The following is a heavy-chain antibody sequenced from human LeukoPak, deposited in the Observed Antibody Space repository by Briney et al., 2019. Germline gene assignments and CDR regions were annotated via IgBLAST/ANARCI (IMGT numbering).Heavy chain of an antibody. CDR1: GGSISGSSYY. V-gene: IGHV4-39*07. D-gene: IGHD1-26*01. Sequence: SETLSLTCTVSGGSISGSSYYWGWIRQPPGKGLEWIGSIYYSGSTYYNPSLKSRVTISVDTSKNQFSLKLSSVTAADTAVYYCARAGTEWEFDPWGQGTLVTVSS. CDR3: ARAGTEWEFDP. J-gene: IGHJ5*02. CDR2: IYYSGST.